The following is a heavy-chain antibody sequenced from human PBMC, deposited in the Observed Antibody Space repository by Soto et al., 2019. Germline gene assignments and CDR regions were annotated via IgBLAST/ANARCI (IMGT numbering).Heavy chain of an antibody. CDR3: AHMYYYDGSGYYPTSDY. CDR2: VYWNDDK. V-gene: IGHV2-5*01. D-gene: IGHD3-22*01. Sequence: SGPTLVNPTQTLTLTCTFSGFSLSSSGMSVGCFREAPGKAPEWLSLVYWNDDKRYSPSLKSRLTISKDTSTNQVVLTMTNMDSVDTGTYYCAHMYYYDGSGYYPTSDYWGQGTLVTVSS. CDR1: GFSLSSSGMS. J-gene: IGHJ4*02.